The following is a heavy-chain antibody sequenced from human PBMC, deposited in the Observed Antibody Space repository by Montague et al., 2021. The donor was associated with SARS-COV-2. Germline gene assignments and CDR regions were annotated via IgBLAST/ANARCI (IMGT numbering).Heavy chain of an antibody. CDR3: TRRLHGFNRHYFDY. CDR2: INHSGST. Sequence: SETLSLTCAVYGASFNGYYWAWIRQPPGKGLEWIGEINHSGSTSYNPSLRSRVTISVDTSKNQFSLKLTSVTAADTAVYYCTRRLHGFNRHYFDYWGQGTLGTVSS. CDR1: GASFNGYY. D-gene: IGHD5-24*01. V-gene: IGHV4-34*01. J-gene: IGHJ4*02.